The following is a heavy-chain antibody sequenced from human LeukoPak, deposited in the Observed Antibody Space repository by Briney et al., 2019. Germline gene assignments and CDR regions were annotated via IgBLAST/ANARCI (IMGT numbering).Heavy chain of an antibody. V-gene: IGHV3-23*01. CDR1: GFTFSIYA. CDR3: ARARRHGVSGSDAFDI. J-gene: IGHJ3*02. D-gene: IGHD6-6*01. CDR2: ISGSGGTT. Sequence: GGSLRLSCAASGFTFSIYAKSWVRQAPGKGLEWVSAISGSGGTTYYADSVKGRFTISRDNSKNTLYLQMNSLRAEDTAVYYCARARRHGVSGSDAFDIWGQGTMVTVSS.